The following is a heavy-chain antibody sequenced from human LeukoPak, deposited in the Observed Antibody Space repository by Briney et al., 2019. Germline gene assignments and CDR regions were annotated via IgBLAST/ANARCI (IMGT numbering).Heavy chain of an antibody. D-gene: IGHD4-11*01. Sequence: GGSLRLSCAASGFTFSSYEMNWVRQAPGKGLEWVSYISSSGSTVYYADSVKGRFTISRDNAKNSLYLQMNSLRAENTAVYYCARKRGTRNGAFDIWGQGTMVTVSS. CDR1: GFTFSSYE. V-gene: IGHV3-48*03. CDR2: ISSSGSTV. J-gene: IGHJ3*02. CDR3: ARKRGTRNGAFDI.